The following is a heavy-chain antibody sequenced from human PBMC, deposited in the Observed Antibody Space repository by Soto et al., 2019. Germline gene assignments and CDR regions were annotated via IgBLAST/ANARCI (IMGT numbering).Heavy chain of an antibody. V-gene: IGHV4-34*01. CDR3: ARVATGNWYFDL. D-gene: IGHD1-1*01. J-gene: IGHJ2*01. CDR2: INHSGST. CDR1: GGSFSGYY. Sequence: QVQLQQWGAGLLKPSETLSLTCAVYGGSFSGYYWSWIRQPPGKGLEWIGEINHSGSTNYNPSLQSRVTLSVDTSMNHFSLKLSSVTAADTAVYYCARVATGNWYFDLWGRGTLVTVSS.